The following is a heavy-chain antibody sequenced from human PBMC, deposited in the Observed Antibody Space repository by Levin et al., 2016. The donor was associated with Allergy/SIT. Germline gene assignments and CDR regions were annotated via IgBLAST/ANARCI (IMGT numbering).Heavy chain of an antibody. V-gene: IGHV3-30-3*01. CDR1: GFTFSSYA. Sequence: GESLKISCAASGFTFSSYAMHWVRQAPGKGLEWVAVISYDGSNKYYADSVKGRFTISRDNSKNTLYLQMNSLRAEDTAVYYCASEMVRGVIITNDAFDIWGQGTMVTVSS. CDR2: ISYDGSNK. J-gene: IGHJ3*02. D-gene: IGHD3-10*01. CDR3: ASEMVRGVIITNDAFDI.